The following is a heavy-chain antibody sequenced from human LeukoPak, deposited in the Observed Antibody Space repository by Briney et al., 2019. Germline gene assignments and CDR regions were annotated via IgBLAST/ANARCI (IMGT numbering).Heavy chain of an antibody. D-gene: IGHD4-17*01. CDR1: GFTFSDYY. V-gene: IGHV3-11*01. CDR2: ISGSGSTI. J-gene: IGHJ3*02. CDR3: ARKGAAVTIDAFDI. Sequence: GGSLRLSCAASGFTFSDYYMSWIRQAPGKGLEWVSYISGSGSTIYYADSVKGRFTISRDNAKNSLYLQMNSLRAEDTAVYYCARKGAAVTIDAFDIWGQGTMVTVSS.